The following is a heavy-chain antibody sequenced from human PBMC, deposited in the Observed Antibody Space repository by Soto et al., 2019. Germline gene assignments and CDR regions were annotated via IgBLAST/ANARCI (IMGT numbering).Heavy chain of an antibody. V-gene: IGHV4-31*03. CDR2: IYYSGST. CDR3: ARGIKDYDISGSPWWFDP. CDR1: GGSISSGGYY. Sequence: PSETLSLTCTVSGGSISSGGYYWSWIRQHPGKGLEWIGYIYYSGSTYYNPSLKSRVTISVDTSKNQFSLKLSSVTAADTAVYYCARGIKDYDISGSPWWFDPWGQGTLVTVSS. J-gene: IGHJ5*02. D-gene: IGHD3-22*01.